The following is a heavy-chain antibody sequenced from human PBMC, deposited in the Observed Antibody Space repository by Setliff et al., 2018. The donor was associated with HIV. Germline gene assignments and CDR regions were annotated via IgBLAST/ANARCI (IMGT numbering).Heavy chain of an antibody. CDR2: INPLFGTT. Sequence: SVKVSCKASGDTFSNYAIAWVRQAPGQGLEWMGGINPLFGTTNYAHNFQGRLTITTDQIMSTAYMELTSLRSEDTAVYYCASGSGYCNKGDCYIGVHRTPDKYYSDYWGQGTLVT. J-gene: IGHJ4*02. V-gene: IGHV1-69*05. D-gene: IGHD2-8*01. CDR1: GDTFSNYA. CDR3: ASGSGYCNKGDCYIGVHRTPDKYYSDY.